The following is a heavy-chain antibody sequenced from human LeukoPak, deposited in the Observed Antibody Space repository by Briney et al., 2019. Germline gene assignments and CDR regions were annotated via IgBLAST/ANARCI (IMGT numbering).Heavy chain of an antibody. CDR2: INPNSGGT. V-gene: IGHV1-2*02. CDR1: GYTFTGYY. J-gene: IGHJ5*02. CDR3: ARAGGRSWFDP. Sequence: GASVKVSCTASGYTFTGYYMHWVRQAPGQGLEWMGWINPNSGGTNYAQKFQGRVTMTTDTSMSTAYMELSRLTSDDTAVYYCARAGGRSWFDPWGQGTLVTVSS.